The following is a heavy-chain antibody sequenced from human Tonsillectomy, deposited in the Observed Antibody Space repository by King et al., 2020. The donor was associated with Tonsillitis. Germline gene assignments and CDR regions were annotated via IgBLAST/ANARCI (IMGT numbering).Heavy chain of an antibody. J-gene: IGHJ3*02. V-gene: IGHV1-24*01. Sequence: QLVQSGAEVKKPGASVKVSCKVSGYTLTELSMHWVRQAPGKGLEWMGGFDPEDGERIYAQKFQGRVTMTEDTSTATAYMELSSLRSEDTAVYYCATNTPNDSGWPVYGTFDIWGQGTMVTVSS. CDR3: ATNTPNDSGWPVYGTFDI. CDR2: FDPEDGER. D-gene: IGHD6-19*01. CDR1: GYTLTELS.